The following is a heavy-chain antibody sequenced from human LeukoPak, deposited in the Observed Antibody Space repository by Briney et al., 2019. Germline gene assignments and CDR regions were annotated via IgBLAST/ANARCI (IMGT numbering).Heavy chain of an antibody. CDR2: IYYRGST. CDR1: GGSISAGDYY. Sequence: SETLSLTCTVSGGSISAGDYYWSWIRQPPGKGLEWIGYIYYRGSTSYNPSLQSRVTISVDTSKNQFSLKLSSLSAADTAVYHCARTYYGGYGWFDPWGQGTLVTVSS. CDR3: ARTYYGGYGWFDP. D-gene: IGHD4-17*01. J-gene: IGHJ5*02. V-gene: IGHV4-30-4*01.